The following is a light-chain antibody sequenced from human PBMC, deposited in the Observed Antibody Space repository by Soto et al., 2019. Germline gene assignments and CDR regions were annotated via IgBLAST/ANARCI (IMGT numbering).Light chain of an antibody. CDR3: QQYGSSPRT. CDR1: QSVSSSF. Sequence: IVLTQSPGTLSLSPGERATLSCRASQSVSSSFLAWYQQKPGQAPRLLIYGASSRATGIPDRFSGSGSGTDFTLTISRLEPEDFAMYYCQQYGSSPRTFAQGTKLEIK. J-gene: IGKJ2*01. V-gene: IGKV3-20*01. CDR2: GAS.